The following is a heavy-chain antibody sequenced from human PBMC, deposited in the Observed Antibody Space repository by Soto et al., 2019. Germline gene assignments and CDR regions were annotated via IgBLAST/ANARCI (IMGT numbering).Heavy chain of an antibody. D-gene: IGHD3-10*01. Sequence: SETLSLTCTVSGGSISSGGYYWIWIRQHPGKGLEWIGYIYYSGSTYYNPSLKSRVTISVDTSKNQFSLKLSSVTAADTAVYYCTRRPPGGYYYGMDVWGQGTTVTVSS. CDR3: TRRPPGGYYYGMDV. V-gene: IGHV4-31*03. CDR1: GGSISSGGYY. J-gene: IGHJ6*02. CDR2: IYYSGST.